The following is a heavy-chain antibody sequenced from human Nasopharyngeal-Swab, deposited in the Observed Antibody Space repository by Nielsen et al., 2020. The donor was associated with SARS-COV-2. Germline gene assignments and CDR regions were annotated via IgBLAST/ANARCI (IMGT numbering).Heavy chain of an antibody. D-gene: IGHD3-16*02. Sequence: ASVKVSCKASGYTFTSHAMHWVRQAPGQRLEWLGWINAANGDTKYSQKIQGRVTITRDTSASTAYVELSSLRSEDTAVYYCARDPRGLSSPSGMDVWGQGTTVTVSS. CDR1: GYTFTSHA. CDR2: INAANGDT. V-gene: IGHV1-3*01. CDR3: ARDPRGLSSPSGMDV. J-gene: IGHJ6*02.